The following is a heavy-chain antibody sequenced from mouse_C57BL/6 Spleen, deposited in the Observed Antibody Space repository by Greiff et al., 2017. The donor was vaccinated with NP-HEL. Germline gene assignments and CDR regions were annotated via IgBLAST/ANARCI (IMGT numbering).Heavy chain of an antibody. V-gene: IGHV1-50*01. Sequence: VQLQQPGAELVKPGASVKLSCKASGYTFTSYWMQWVKQRPGQGLEWIGEIDPSDSYTNYNQKFKGKATLTVDTSSSTAYMQLSSLTSEDSAVYYCAKGSSYGGGFDYWGQGTTLTVSS. CDR3: AKGSSYGGGFDY. CDR2: IDPSDSYT. J-gene: IGHJ2*01. CDR1: GYTFTSYW. D-gene: IGHD1-1*01.